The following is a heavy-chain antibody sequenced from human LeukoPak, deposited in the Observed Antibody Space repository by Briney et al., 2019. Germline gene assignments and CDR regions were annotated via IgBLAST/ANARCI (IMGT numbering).Heavy chain of an antibody. D-gene: IGHD3-22*01. V-gene: IGHV3-33*01. CDR2: IWYDGSNK. J-gene: IGHJ5*02. CDR1: GFTSSSYG. Sequence: GGSLRLSCAASGFTSSSYGMHWVRQAPGKGLEWVAVIWYDGSNKYYADSVKGRFTISRDNSKNTLYLQMNSLRAEDTAVYYCARDSITMMGFDPWGQGALVTVSS. CDR3: ARDSITMMGFDP.